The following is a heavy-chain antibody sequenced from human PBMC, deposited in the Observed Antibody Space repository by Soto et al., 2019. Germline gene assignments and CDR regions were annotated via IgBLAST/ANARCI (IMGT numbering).Heavy chain of an antibody. J-gene: IGHJ4*02. CDR3: ATMGTPATGLYYFDF. CDR1: GGSISSGNYY. V-gene: IGHV4-30-4*01. Sequence: QVQLQESGPGLVKPSQTLSLTCTVSGGSISSGNYYWSWIRQPPGKGLEWIGFISYSGSAHYNPSLTRLVNMSVDTSKKQFSLNLSFVTAADTAVYYCATMGTPATGLYYFDFWGQGTLFTVSS. CDR2: ISYSGSA. D-gene: IGHD2-15*01.